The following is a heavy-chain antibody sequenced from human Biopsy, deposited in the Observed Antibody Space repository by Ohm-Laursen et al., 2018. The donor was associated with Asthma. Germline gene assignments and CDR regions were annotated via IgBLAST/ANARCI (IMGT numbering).Heavy chain of an antibody. CDR3: ARMNTLIQAANYFSYAMDV. Sequence: SETLSLTCIVSGDAMSTSGSYWGWIRQSPGKGLEWIGSIYYSGRTYYNPSLKSRVTISVDRSQRQFSLKVNSVTAADTAVYYCARMNTLIQAANYFSYAMDVWGQGTTVTVSS. V-gene: IGHV4-39*07. CDR2: IYYSGRT. CDR1: GDAMSTSGSY. J-gene: IGHJ6*02. D-gene: IGHD3-9*01.